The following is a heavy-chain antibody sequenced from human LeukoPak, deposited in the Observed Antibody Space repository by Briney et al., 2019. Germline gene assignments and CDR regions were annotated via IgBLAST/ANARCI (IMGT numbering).Heavy chain of an antibody. Sequence: SETLSLTCTVSGGSISGYYWSWIRQPAGKGLEWIGRIYTSGNTNYNPSLKSRLTMSVDTSKNQFSLKLSSVTAADTAVYYCARQSDSSGYYYLGAFDFWGQGTMVAVSS. CDR1: GGSISGYY. J-gene: IGHJ3*01. CDR2: IYTSGNT. CDR3: ARQSDSSGYYYLGAFDF. D-gene: IGHD3-22*01. V-gene: IGHV4-4*07.